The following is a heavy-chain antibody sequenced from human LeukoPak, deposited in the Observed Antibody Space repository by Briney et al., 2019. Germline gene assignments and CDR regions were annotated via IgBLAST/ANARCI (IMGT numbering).Heavy chain of an antibody. CDR2: ITSSSTV. CDR1: GFTFSNYS. CDR3: ARDYCSGRQCYFIDY. D-gene: IGHD2-15*01. Sequence: GGCLRLSWAASGFTFSNYSMSWVRHAPGKGLEWVSYITSSSTVYAASVKGRFTISRDNAKNSLFLQMNSLRAEDTAVYYCARDYCSGRQCYFIDYWGQGALVTVTS. J-gene: IGHJ4*02. V-gene: IGHV3-48*04.